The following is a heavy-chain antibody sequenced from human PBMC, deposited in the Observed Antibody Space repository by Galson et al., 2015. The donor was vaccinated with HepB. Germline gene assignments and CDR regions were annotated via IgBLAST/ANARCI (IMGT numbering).Heavy chain of an antibody. CDR2: IKQDGSEK. D-gene: IGHD2-15*01. CDR3: AREKVVVAATPAFDI. CDR1: GFTFSSYW. Sequence: SLRLSCAASGFTFSSYWMSWVRQAPGKGLEWVANIKQDGSEKYYVDSVKGRFTISRDNAKNSLYLQMNSLRAEDTAVYYCAREKVVVAATPAFDIWGQGTMVTVSS. V-gene: IGHV3-7*03. J-gene: IGHJ3*02.